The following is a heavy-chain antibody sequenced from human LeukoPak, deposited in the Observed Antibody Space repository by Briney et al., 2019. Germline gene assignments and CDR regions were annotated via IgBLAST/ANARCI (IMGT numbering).Heavy chain of an antibody. CDR3: ARLGQFWELHNWFDP. CDR2: IYYSGST. V-gene: IGHV4-30-4*01. J-gene: IGHJ5*02. CDR1: GGSISSGDYY. D-gene: IGHD1-7*01. Sequence: SQTLSLTCTVSGGSISSGDYYWSWIRQPPGKGLEWVGYIYYSGSTYYNSSLKSRVTISVDTSKNQFSLKLNSVTAADTAVYYCARLGQFWELHNWFDPWGQGTLVSVSS.